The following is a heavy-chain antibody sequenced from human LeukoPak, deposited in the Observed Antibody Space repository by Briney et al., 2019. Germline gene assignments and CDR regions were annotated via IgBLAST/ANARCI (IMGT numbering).Heavy chain of an antibody. D-gene: IGHD3-10*01. Sequence: GGSLRLSCSASGFTFSSYSMNWVRQAPGKGLEWVSSISSSSSYIYYADSVKGRFTTSRDNAKNSLYLQMNSLRAEDTAVYYCASQGVRGVIISTYYFDYWGQGTLVTVSS. CDR1: GFTFSSYS. CDR2: ISSSSSYI. CDR3: ASQGVRGVIISTYYFDY. J-gene: IGHJ4*02. V-gene: IGHV3-21*01.